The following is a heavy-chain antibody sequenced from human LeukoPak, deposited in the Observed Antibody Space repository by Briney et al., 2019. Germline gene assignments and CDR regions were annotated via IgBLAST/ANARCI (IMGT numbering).Heavy chain of an antibody. J-gene: IGHJ4*02. D-gene: IGHD4-17*01. CDR2: IKQDGSEK. Sequence: GGSLRLSCAASGFTFSSYWVSWVRQAPGKGLEWVANIKQDGSEKYYVDSVKGRFTISRDNAKNSLYLQMNSLRAEDTAVYYCARTKDYGDYFDYWGQGTLVTVSS. CDR1: GFTFSSYW. V-gene: IGHV3-7*01. CDR3: ARTKDYGDYFDY.